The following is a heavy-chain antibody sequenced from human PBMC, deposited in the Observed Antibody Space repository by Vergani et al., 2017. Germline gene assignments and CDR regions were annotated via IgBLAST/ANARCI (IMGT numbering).Heavy chain of an antibody. Sequence: QVQLQESGPGLVKPSETLSLTCTVSGGSISSYYWSWIRQPPGKGLEWIGYIYYSGSTNYNPSLKSRVTISVDTSKNQFSLKLSSVTAADTAVYYCARDQGAGTADYWGQGTLVTVSS. CDR2: IYYSGST. V-gene: IGHV4-59*01. CDR3: ARDQGAGTADY. J-gene: IGHJ4*02. D-gene: IGHD1-1*01. CDR1: GGSISSYY.